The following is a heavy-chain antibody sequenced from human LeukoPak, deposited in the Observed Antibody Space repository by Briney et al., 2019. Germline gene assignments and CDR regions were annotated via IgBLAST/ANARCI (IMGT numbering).Heavy chain of an antibody. Sequence: PGGSLRLPCAASGFTFSSYAMSCVRQAPGKGLEWVSAISGSGGSTYYADSVKGRFTISRDNSKNTLYLQMNSLRAEDTAVYYCAKRGYGSGSYDYWGQGTLVTVSS. D-gene: IGHD3-10*01. CDR1: GFTFSSYA. CDR3: AKRGYGSGSYDY. CDR2: ISGSGGST. J-gene: IGHJ4*02. V-gene: IGHV3-23*01.